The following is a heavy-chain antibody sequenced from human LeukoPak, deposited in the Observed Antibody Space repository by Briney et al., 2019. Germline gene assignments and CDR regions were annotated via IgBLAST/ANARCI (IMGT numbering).Heavy chain of an antibody. CDR2: ISGSGFST. CDR1: GFTFSSYA. J-gene: IGHJ4*02. CDR3: AKGQWLTPVDY. D-gene: IGHD6-19*01. Sequence: GGSLRLSCAASGFTFSSYAMNWVRQAPGRGLEWVSGISGSGFSTSYADPVKGRFTISRDNSKNTLYLQMNSLRADDTAVYYCAKGQWLTPVDYWGQGTLVTVSS. V-gene: IGHV3-23*01.